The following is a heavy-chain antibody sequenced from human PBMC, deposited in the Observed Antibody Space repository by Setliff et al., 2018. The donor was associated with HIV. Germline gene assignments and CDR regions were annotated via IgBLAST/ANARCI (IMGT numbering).Heavy chain of an antibody. CDR1: GLTFSNYG. D-gene: IGHD3-16*01. Sequence: GGSLRLSCAASGLTFSNYGMYWVRQAPGKGLEWVANIKEDGSEKYYVDSVKGRFTVSRDNAENSVYLQMNGLRVDDTALYYCTRDGGEYWGEGTLVTVSS. V-gene: IGHV3-7*03. CDR3: TRDGGEY. CDR2: IKEDGSEK. J-gene: IGHJ4*02.